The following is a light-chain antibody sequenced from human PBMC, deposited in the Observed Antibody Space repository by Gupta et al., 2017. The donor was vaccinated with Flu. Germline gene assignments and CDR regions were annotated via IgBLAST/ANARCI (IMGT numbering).Light chain of an antibody. CDR1: NLGNNG. CDR2: EDS. Sequence: YVLTQPPSVSVAPGQTARISCGGDNLGNNGVHWYQQQPGQAPVLVVYEDSDRPSGIPERFSGSHSGYTATLTFSRVEAGDEADYFCQVWDSGSDHVLFGGGTKLTVL. CDR3: QVWDSGSDHVL. V-gene: IGLV3-21*02. J-gene: IGLJ2*01.